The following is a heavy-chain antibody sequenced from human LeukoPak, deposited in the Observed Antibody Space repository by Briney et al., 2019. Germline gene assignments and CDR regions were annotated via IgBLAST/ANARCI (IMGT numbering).Heavy chain of an antibody. V-gene: IGHV1-18*01. Sequence: GASVEVSCKASGYTFTSYGISWVRRAPGQGLEWMGWISAYNGNTNYAQKLQGRVTMTTDTSTSTAYMELRSLRSDDTAVYYCARDRRGYSYGYFDYWGQGTLVTVSS. J-gene: IGHJ4*02. CDR2: ISAYNGNT. D-gene: IGHD5-18*01. CDR3: ARDRRGYSYGYFDY. CDR1: GYTFTSYG.